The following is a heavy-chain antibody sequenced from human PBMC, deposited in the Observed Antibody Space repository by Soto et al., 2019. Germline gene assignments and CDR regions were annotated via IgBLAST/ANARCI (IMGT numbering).Heavy chain of an antibody. CDR1: GGSISSGGYS. Sequence: SETLSLTCAVSGGSISSGGYSWSWIRQPPGKGLEWIGYIYHSGGTYYNPSLKSRVTISVDRSKNQFSLKLSSVTAADTAVYYCARAPRGNYGYPSYFDYWGQGTLVTVSS. CDR2: IYHSGGT. CDR3: ARAPRGNYGYPSYFDY. D-gene: IGHD3-10*01. V-gene: IGHV4-30-2*01. J-gene: IGHJ4*02.